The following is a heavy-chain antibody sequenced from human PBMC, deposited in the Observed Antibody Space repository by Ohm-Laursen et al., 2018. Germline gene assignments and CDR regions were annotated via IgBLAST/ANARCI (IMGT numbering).Heavy chain of an antibody. CDR3: TTDRGPRSWSYYTPYFDY. V-gene: IGHV3-15*01. J-gene: IGHJ4*02. CDR2: IKSETDGGTT. Sequence: SLRLSCAATGFTFSIAWMSWVRQAPGKGLEWVGRIKSETDGGTTDYAEPVTGRFTISRDDSKNTLYLYMNSLKTEDTAVYYCTTDRGPRSWSYYTPYFDYWGQGTLVTVSS. CDR1: GFTFSIAW. D-gene: IGHD1-26*01.